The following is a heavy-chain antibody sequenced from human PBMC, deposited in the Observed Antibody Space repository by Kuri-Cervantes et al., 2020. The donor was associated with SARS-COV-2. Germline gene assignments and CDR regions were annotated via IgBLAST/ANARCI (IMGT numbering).Heavy chain of an antibody. J-gene: IGHJ4*02. Sequence: GGSLRLSCAASGFTFSSYAMSWVRQAPGKGLEWVSAISGSGGSTYYADSVKGRFTISRDNSKNTLYLQMNSLRAEDTAVYYCARSRLCGGSCYSVLYWGQGTLVTVSS. CDR2: ISGSGGST. D-gene: IGHD2-15*01. CDR1: GFTFSSYA. V-gene: IGHV3-23*01. CDR3: ARSRLCGGSCYSVLY.